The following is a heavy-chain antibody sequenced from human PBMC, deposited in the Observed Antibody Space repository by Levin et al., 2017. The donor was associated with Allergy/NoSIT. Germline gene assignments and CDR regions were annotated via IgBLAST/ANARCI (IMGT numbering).Heavy chain of an antibody. Sequence: PSQTLSLTCAISGDPVSSTRASWNWIRQSPSRGLEWLSRTYYRSEWYNDYAFSVKSRITISPDTAKNQFSLHLNSLTPEDTAVYYCARGYYISNGYDDAFDIWGQGTVVTVSS. CDR1: GDPVSSTRAS. D-gene: IGHD3-9*01. CDR2: TYYRSEWYN. CDR3: ARGYYISNGYDDAFDI. J-gene: IGHJ3*02. V-gene: IGHV6-1*01.